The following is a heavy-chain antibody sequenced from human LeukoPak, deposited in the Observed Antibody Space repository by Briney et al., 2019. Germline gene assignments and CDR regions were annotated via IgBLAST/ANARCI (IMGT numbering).Heavy chain of an antibody. CDR1: GGSFSGYY. CDR2: ISHSGTT. J-gene: IGHJ4*02. D-gene: IGHD3-9*01. CDR3: ATELYYDILTGYGGITN. V-gene: IGHV4-34*01. Sequence: SETLSLTCAVYGGSFSGYYWTWIRQPPGKGLEWIAEISHSGTTNYNPALKSRVTISVDTSKNQFSLKLSSVTAADTAVYYCATELYYDILTGYGGITNWGQGTLVTVSS.